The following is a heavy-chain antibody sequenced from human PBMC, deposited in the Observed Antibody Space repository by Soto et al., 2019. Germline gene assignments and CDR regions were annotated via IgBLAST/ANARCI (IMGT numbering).Heavy chain of an antibody. CDR3: ARDRYDILTGSNWFDP. D-gene: IGHD3-9*01. V-gene: IGHV4-31*03. CDR2: IYYSGST. J-gene: IGHJ5*02. CDR1: GGSISSGGYY. Sequence: QVQLQESGPGLVKPSQTLSLTCTVSGGSISSGGYYWSWIRQHPGKGLEWIGYIYYSGSTYYNPSLKSRVTISVDTSKNQFSLKLSSVTAADTAVYYCARDRYDILTGSNWFDPWGQGTLVTVSS.